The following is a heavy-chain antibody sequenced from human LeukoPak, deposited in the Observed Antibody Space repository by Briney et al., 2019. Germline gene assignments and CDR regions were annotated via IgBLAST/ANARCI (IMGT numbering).Heavy chain of an antibody. CDR3: ARGNGGGYFDY. V-gene: IGHV1-69*06. CDR2: IIPIFGTA. D-gene: IGHD4-23*01. CDR1: GGTFSSYA. Sequence: GASVKVSCKASGGTFSSYAISWVRQAPGQGRGGMGGIIPIFGTANYAQKFQGRVTITADKSTSTAYMELSSLRSEDTAVYYCARGNGGGYFDYWGQGTLVTVSS. J-gene: IGHJ4*02.